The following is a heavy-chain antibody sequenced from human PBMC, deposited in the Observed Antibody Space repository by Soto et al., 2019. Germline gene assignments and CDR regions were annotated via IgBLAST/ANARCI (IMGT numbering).Heavy chain of an antibody. Sequence: EVQLVESGGGLVQPGGSLRLSCAASGFTFSSYWMSWVRQAPGKGLEWVANIKQDGSEKYYVDSVKGRFTISRDNAKNSLYLQMTRLRAEGTAVYYCARGGYSSGCGYWGQGTLVTVSS. CDR3: ARGGYSSGCGY. CDR2: IKQDGSEK. CDR1: GFTFSSYW. V-gene: IGHV3-7*03. J-gene: IGHJ4*02. D-gene: IGHD6-19*01.